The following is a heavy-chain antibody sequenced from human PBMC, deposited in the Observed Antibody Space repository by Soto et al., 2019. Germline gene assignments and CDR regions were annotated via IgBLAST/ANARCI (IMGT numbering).Heavy chain of an antibody. CDR1: GFTVSSNY. V-gene: IGHV3-53*01. Sequence: VGSLRLSCAASGFTVSSNYMSWVRQAPGKGLEWVSVIYSGGSIYYADSVKGRFTISRDNSKNTLYLQMNSLRAEDTAVYYCARDGVVTATNTYYFDYWGQGTLVTVSS. CDR3: ARDGVVTATNTYYFDY. CDR2: IYSGGSI. D-gene: IGHD2-21*02. J-gene: IGHJ4*02.